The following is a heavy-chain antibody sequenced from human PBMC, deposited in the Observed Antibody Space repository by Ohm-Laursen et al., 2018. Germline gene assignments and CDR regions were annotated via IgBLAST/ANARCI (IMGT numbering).Heavy chain of an antibody. D-gene: IGHD1-1*01. CDR3: ARGITTGLDYFQP. J-gene: IGHJ1*01. CDR1: GDSISSYY. CDR2: IYFTGST. Sequence: SETLSLTCTVSGDSISSYYWSWIRQPPGKGLEWIGYIYFTGSTNYNPSLKSRVTISIDTSKNQFSLKLSSVTAADTAVYYCARGITTGLDYFQPWGQGTLVTVSS. V-gene: IGHV4-59*08.